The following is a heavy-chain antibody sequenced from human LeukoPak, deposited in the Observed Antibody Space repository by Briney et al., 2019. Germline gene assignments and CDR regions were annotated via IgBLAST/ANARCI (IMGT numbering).Heavy chain of an antibody. CDR1: GFTVSSNY. D-gene: IGHD5-24*01. V-gene: IGHV3-66*01. CDR3: ARGSVATITNPTAQPTD. Sequence: PGGSLRLSCAASGFTVSSNYMSWVRQAPGKGLEWVSVIYSGGSTYYADSVKGRFTISRDNSKNTLYLQMNSLSAEDTAVYYCARGSVATITNPTAQPTDWGQGTLVTVSS. J-gene: IGHJ4*02. CDR2: IYSGGST.